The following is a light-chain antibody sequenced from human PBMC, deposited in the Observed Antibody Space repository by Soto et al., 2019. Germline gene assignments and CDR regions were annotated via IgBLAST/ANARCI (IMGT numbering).Light chain of an antibody. Sequence: EIVMMQSPATLSVSPGERATVSCRASQSVSSNLAWYQQKPGQAPRLLIYGASSRATGIPVRFSGSGSGTEFTLTISSLQSEDFAVYYCQQYNNWPLTFGQGTRLEI. CDR2: GAS. V-gene: IGKV3-15*01. CDR1: QSVSSN. CDR3: QQYNNWPLT. J-gene: IGKJ5*01.